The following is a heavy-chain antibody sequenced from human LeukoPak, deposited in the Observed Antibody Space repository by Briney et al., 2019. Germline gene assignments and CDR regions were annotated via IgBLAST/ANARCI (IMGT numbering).Heavy chain of an antibody. CDR2: ISSSGKA. V-gene: IGHV4-39*01. CDR3: ARFKGGTGFDY. Sequence: SETLSLTCAVSGGSITTTDFDWAWIRQPPGQGFEWIATISSSGKAYYYPSLMSRVTISVDTSKNQFSLDVTSVTAADTGLFYCARFKGGTGFDYWGLGILVIVS. J-gene: IGHJ4*01. D-gene: IGHD1-26*01. CDR1: GGSITTTDFD.